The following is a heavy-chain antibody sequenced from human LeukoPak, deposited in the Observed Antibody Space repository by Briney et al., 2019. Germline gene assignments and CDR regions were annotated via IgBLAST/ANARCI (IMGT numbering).Heavy chain of an antibody. CDR2: IRYDGSNK. D-gene: IGHD6-19*01. Sequence: GGSLRLSCAASGFTFSSYGMHWVRQAPGKGLEWVAFIRYDGSNKYYADSVKGRFTISRDNAKKSLYLQMNSLRDEDTAVYYCAKGSKAVLFTRDYYMDVWGKGTTVTISS. CDR1: GFTFSSYG. CDR3: AKGSKAVLFTRDYYMDV. J-gene: IGHJ6*03. V-gene: IGHV3-30*02.